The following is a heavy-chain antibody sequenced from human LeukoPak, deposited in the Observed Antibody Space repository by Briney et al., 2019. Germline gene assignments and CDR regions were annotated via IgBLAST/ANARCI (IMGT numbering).Heavy chain of an antibody. CDR1: GGSISSSNW. D-gene: IGHD6-19*01. CDR2: IYHSGST. V-gene: IGHV4-4*02. CDR3: ARDSLGYSSGWEDY. J-gene: IGHJ4*02. Sequence: SGTLSLTCAVSGGSISSSNWWSWVRQPPGKGLEWIGEIYHSGSTNYNPSLKSRVTMSVDTSKNQLSLKLSSVTAADTAVYYCARDSLGYSSGWEDYWGQGTLVTVSS.